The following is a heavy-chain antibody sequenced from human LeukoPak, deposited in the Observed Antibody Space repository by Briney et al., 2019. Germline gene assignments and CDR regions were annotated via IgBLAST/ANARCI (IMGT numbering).Heavy chain of an antibody. CDR3: AGEYSRGTTHFDY. Sequence: SETLSLTCTVSGGSISSYYWSWVRQPPGKGLEWIGYIYYSGSTNYNPSLKSRVTISIDTSKNQFSLKLSSVTAADTAVYYCAGEYSRGTTHFDYWGQGTLVTVSS. V-gene: IGHV4-59*01. CDR1: GGSISSYY. CDR2: IYYSGST. D-gene: IGHD6-13*01. J-gene: IGHJ4*02.